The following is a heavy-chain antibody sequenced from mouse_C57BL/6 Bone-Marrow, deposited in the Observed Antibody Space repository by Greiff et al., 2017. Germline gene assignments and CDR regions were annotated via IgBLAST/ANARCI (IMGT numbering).Heavy chain of an antibody. Sequence: VQLQQSGPGLVKPGASVKISCTASGYSFTSYYIHWVQQRPGQGLEWIGWIYPGSGNTKYTEKFKGKATLTADTASSTAYLQLSSLTSEDAAVYCSAGLWCLCYWYFDVWGTGTTVTVSS. D-gene: IGHD2-13*01. J-gene: IGHJ1*03. CDR1: GYSFTSYY. CDR2: IYPGSGNT. CDR3: AGLWCLCYWYFDV. V-gene: IGHV1-66*01.